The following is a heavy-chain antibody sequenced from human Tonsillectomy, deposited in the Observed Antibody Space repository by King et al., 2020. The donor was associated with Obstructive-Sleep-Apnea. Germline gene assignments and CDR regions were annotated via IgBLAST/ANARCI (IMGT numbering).Heavy chain of an antibody. V-gene: IGHV3-30*02. CDR1: GFSFSTYG. CDR3: AKDSHPNSWYLLYYFDC. Sequence: VQLVESGGGVVQPGGSLRLSCAASGFSFSTYGIHWVRQAPGKGLEWVAFIRYDGNNKYYADSVKGRFTVSRDNSNNTLYLLMDSLRPEDTAVYYCAKDSHPNSWYLLYYFDCWGQGTLVTVSS. CDR2: IRYDGNNK. J-gene: IGHJ4*02. D-gene: IGHD6-13*01.